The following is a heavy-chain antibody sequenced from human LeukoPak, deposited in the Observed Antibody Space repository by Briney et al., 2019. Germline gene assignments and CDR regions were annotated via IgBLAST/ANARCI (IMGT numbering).Heavy chain of an antibody. CDR3: TLYCSGGSCYQDDYFDY. CDR1: GFTFSNAW. D-gene: IGHD2-15*01. J-gene: IGHJ4*02. V-gene: IGHV3-15*01. Sequence: GGSLRLSCAASGFTFSNAWMSWVRQAPGKGLEWVGRIKSKTDGGTTDYAAPVKGRFTISRDDSKNTLYLQMNSLKTEDTAVYYCTLYCSGGSCYQDDYFDYWGQGTLVTVSS. CDR2: IKSKTDGGTT.